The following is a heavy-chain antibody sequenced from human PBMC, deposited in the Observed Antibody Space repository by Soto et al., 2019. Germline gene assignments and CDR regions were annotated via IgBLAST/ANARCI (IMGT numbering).Heavy chain of an antibody. V-gene: IGHV5-10-1*01. CDR1: GYSFAGYW. Sequence: GESLKISCKGSGYSFAGYWITWVRQKPGIGLEWMGRIDPSDSQTYYSPSFRGHVTISATKSITTVFLQCSSLRASDTAMYYCARQIYDSDTGPNFQYYFDSWGQGTPVTSPQ. CDR3: ARQIYDSDTGPNFQYYFDS. CDR2: IDPSDSQT. D-gene: IGHD3-22*01. J-gene: IGHJ4*02.